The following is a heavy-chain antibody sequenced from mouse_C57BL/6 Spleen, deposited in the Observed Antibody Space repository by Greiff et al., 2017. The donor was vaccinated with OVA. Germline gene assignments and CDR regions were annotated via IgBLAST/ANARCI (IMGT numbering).Heavy chain of an antibody. CDR1: GFTFSDYG. CDR3: ARERGASFAY. V-gene: IGHV5-17*01. Sequence: EVKVEESGGGLVKPGGSLKLSCAASGFTFSDYGMHWVRQAPEKGLEWVAYISSGSSTIYYADTVKGRFTISRDNAKNTLFLQMTSLRSEDTAMYYCARERGASFAYWGQGTLVTVSA. J-gene: IGHJ3*01. CDR2: ISSGSSTI.